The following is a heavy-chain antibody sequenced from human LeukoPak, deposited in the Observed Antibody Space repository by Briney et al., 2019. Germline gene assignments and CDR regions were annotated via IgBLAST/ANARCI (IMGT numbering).Heavy chain of an antibody. CDR2: INHSGST. CDR3: ASAYSGSYFDAFDI. J-gene: IGHJ3*02. CDR1: GGSFSGYY. D-gene: IGHD1-26*01. V-gene: IGHV4-34*01. Sequence: SETLSLTCAVYGGSFSGYYWSWIRQPPGKGLEWIWEINHSGSTNYNPSLKSRVTMSVDTSKDQFSLKLSSVTAADTAVYYCASAYSGSYFDAFDIWGQGTMVTVSS.